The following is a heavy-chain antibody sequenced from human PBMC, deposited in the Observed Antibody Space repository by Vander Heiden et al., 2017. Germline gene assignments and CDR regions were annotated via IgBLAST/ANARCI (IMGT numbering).Heavy chain of an antibody. CDR1: GFSLTTRALG. D-gene: IGHD2-15*01. Sequence: QLTLEASRPTLVKPTQTLTLTCSSSGFSLTTRALGVVSMPQPPENAMEWLELVFWDDDKRYSPNLQSRLLITKDTSKNQVVLTMTNMDPADTATYFCANLGSCNNGRCNSEGYLDLWGRGTLVTVSS. CDR3: ANLGSCNNGRCNSEGYLDL. V-gene: IGHV2-5*02. CDR2: VFWDDDK. J-gene: IGHJ2*01.